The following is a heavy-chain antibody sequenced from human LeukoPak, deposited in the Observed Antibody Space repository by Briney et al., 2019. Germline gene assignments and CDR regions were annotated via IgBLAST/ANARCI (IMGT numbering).Heavy chain of an antibody. Sequence: PGGSLRLSCAASGFTFSSYEMNWVRQPPGKGLECASYISSSGSTIYYADSVKGRFTISRDNAKNSLYLQMNSLRADDTAVYYCARVSTMVRRGMDVWGQGTTVTVSS. D-gene: IGHD3-10*01. V-gene: IGHV3-48*03. CDR3: ARVSTMVRRGMDV. CDR1: GFTFSSYE. CDR2: ISSSGSTI. J-gene: IGHJ6*02.